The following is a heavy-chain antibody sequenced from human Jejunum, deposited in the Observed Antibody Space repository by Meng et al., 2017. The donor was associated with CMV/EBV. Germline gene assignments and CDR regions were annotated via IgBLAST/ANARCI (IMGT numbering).Heavy chain of an antibody. CDR1: FPFSGYW. D-gene: IGHD3-3*01. CDR3: TRNLGAAFWSGYAFDF. J-gene: IGHJ4*02. V-gene: IGHV3-7*01. Sequence: FPFSGYWMSWVRQAPGKGLEWVANIKQDGSEKYYVDSVKGRFTISRDNAKNSLYLQMNSLRAEDTAVYYCTRNLGAAFWSGYAFDFWGQGTLVTVSS. CDR2: IKQDGSEK.